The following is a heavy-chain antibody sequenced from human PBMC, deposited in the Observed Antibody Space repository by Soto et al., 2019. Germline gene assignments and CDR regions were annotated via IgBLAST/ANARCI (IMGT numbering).Heavy chain of an antibody. CDR3: ARHRWGDTAPDY. CDR1: GFTFRSYA. CDR2: ISYDGSNK. D-gene: IGHD2-21*01. V-gene: IGHV3-30-3*01. J-gene: IGHJ4*02. Sequence: GGSLRLSCAASGFTFRSYAMHWVRQAPGKGLEWVAVISYDGSNKYYADSVKGRFTISRDNSKNTLYLQMNSLRAEDTAVYYCARHRWGDTAPDYWGQGTLVTVSS.